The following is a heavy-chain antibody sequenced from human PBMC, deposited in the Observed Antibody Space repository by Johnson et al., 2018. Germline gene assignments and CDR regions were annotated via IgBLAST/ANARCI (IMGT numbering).Heavy chain of an antibody. D-gene: IGHD5-18*01. CDR1: GFTFSTYN. CDR3: AKDVRRGYSYGPQPGDAFDI. CDR2: ISSGGST. J-gene: IGHJ3*02. Sequence: VQLVQSGGGLVKPGGSLRLSCAASGFTFSTYNMNWVRQSPGKGLEWVSSISSGGSTYYADSVKGRFTISRDNSKNTLYLQMNSLRAEDTAVYYCAKDVRRGYSYGPQPGDAFDIWGQGTMVTVSS. V-gene: IGHV3-21*01.